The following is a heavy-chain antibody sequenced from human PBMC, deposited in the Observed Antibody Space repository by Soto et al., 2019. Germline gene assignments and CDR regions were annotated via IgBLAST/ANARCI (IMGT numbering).Heavy chain of an antibody. CDR2: IYYNGII. CDR1: GNSLTDGDYY. V-gene: IGHV4-30-4*01. Sequence: PSETLRLTCTVSGNSLTDGDYYWSWIRQPPGQHLEWIAYIYYNGIIHYNTSLKSRVTISLDPSKSHFSLTMSSVTDADTAVHSCARGIQEGFDPWGQGTLVTDSS. D-gene: IGHD5-18*01. CDR3: ARGIQEGFDP. J-gene: IGHJ5*02.